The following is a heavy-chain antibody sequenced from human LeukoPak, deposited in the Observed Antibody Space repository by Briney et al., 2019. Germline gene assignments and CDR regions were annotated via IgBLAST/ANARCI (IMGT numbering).Heavy chain of an antibody. D-gene: IGHD4-23*01. CDR2: IHPGDSDT. CDR1: GYSFSSYR. Sequence: GESLKISCKGSGYSFSSYRIGWVRQMPGKGLEWMGIIHPGDSDTRYSPSFQGQVTISADKSISTAYLQWSSLKASDTAMYYCARLHQGNGGNYQLAYFDYWGQGTLVTVSS. V-gene: IGHV5-51*01. CDR3: ARLHQGNGGNYQLAYFDY. J-gene: IGHJ4*02.